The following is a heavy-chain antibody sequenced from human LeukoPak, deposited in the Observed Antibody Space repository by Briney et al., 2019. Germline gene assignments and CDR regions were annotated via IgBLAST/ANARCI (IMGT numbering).Heavy chain of an antibody. D-gene: IGHD6-19*01. CDR2: ISVYNENT. V-gene: IGHV1-18*01. J-gene: IGHJ3*02. CDR3: ARAGGWAREDYKGDAFDI. Sequence: ASVKVSCKASGYTFTNFGISWVRHAPGQALEWMGWISVYNENTNYAQKVQGGVTMTADTSTSTAYMELRSLRSDDTAVYYCARAGGWAREDYKGDAFDIWGQGTMVTVSS. CDR1: GYTFTNFG.